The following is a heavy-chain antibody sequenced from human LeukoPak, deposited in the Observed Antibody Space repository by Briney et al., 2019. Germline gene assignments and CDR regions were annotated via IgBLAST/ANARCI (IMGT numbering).Heavy chain of an antibody. V-gene: IGHV4-38-2*02. CDR2: IYHSGST. Sequence: SETLSLTCTVSGYSISSGYYWGWVRQPPGEGLEWIGSIYHSGSTYYNPSLKSRVTISVDTSKNHFSLNLSSVTAADMAVYYCARGHSGCDSFDYWRQGTLVTVSS. CDR1: GYSISSGYY. J-gene: IGHJ4*02. D-gene: IGHD5-12*01. CDR3: ARGHSGCDSFDY.